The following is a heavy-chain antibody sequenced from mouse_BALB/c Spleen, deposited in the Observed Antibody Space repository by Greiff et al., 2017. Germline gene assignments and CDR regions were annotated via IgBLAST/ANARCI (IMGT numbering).Heavy chain of an antibody. Sequence: VQLQQSGPGLVAPSQSLSITCTVSGFSLTGYGVNWVRQPPGKGLEWLGMIWGDGSTDYNSALKSRLSISKDNSKSQVFLKMNSLQTDDTARYYCARDDGYPYWYFDVGGAGTTVTVSA. V-gene: IGHV2-6-7*01. CDR2: IWGDGST. D-gene: IGHD2-3*01. J-gene: IGHJ1*01. CDR1: GFSLTGYG. CDR3: ARDDGYPYWYFDV.